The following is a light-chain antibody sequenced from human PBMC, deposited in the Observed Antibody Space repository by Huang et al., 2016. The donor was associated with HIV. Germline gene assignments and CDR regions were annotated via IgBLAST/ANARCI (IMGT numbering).Light chain of an antibody. CDR1: QSVSSRY. CDR3: QQYGSSSYT. V-gene: IGKV3D-20*01. J-gene: IGKJ2*01. CDR2: DAS. Sequence: EIVLTQSTASLSLSPGERAMLSCGASQSVSSRYLAWFQQKPGLPPRLLIYDASVRAPGIPNRCSGRRSKTYFTLTISRLEHEAFAVYYWQQYGSSSYTFGQGTKLEIK.